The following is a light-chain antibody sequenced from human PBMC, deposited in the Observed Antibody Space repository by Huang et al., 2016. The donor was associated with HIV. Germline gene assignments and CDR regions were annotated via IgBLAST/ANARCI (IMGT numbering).Light chain of an antibody. CDR3: QQYNKWPPM. J-gene: IGKJ1*01. V-gene: IGKV3-15*01. Sequence: EIVMAQSPATLSVSPGERATLSCRASQSITNNLAWYQQKSGQAPRLLIYGASTRATGIPARFSGSGSGTDFPLTINSLQSEDFAVYYCQQYNKWPPMFGQGTKVEIK. CDR1: QSITNN. CDR2: GAS.